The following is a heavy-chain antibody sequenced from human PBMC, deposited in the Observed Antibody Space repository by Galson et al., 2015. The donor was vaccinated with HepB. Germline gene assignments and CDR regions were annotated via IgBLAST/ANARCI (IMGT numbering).Heavy chain of an antibody. Sequence: SLRLSCAASGFTFSSYSMNWVRQAPGKGLEWVSSISSSSSYIYYADSVKGRFTISRDNAKNSLYLQMNSLRAEDTAVYYCARDYDGSGPGAFDIWGQGTMVTVSS. CDR3: ARDYDGSGPGAFDI. CDR2: ISSSSSYI. D-gene: IGHD3-10*01. V-gene: IGHV3-21*01. J-gene: IGHJ3*02. CDR1: GFTFSSYS.